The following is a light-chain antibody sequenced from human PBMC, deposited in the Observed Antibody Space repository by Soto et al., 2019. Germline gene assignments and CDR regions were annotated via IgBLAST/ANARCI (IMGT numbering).Light chain of an antibody. J-gene: IGLJ2*01. CDR3: CSYAGSDTMI. CDR2: EGS. CDR1: SSNFGSYNL. Sequence: QSVLTQPASVSGSPGQSITISCTGTSSNFGSYNLVSWYQLHPGEAPKLMIYEGSKRPSGVYNRFSGSKSANTTSLTISGLRAEDEADYYCCSYAGSDTMIFGGGTKLTVL. V-gene: IGLV2-23*01.